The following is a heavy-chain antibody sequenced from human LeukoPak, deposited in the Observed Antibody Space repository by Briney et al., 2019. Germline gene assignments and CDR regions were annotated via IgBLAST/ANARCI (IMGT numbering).Heavy chain of an antibody. CDR2: ISYDGSNK. J-gene: IGHJ6*02. V-gene: IGHV3-30-3*01. CDR3: AKASGSYYDPGGYYGMDV. Sequence: GGSLRLSCAASGFTFSSYAMHWVRQAPGKGLEWVAVISYDGSNKYYADSVKGRFTISRDNSKNTLYLQINSLRAEDTAVYYCAKASGSYYDPGGYYGMDVWGQGTTVTVSS. D-gene: IGHD1-26*01. CDR1: GFTFSSYA.